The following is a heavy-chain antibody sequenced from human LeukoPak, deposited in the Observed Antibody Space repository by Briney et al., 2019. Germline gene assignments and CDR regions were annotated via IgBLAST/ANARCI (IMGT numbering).Heavy chain of an antibody. CDR1: GFTFSSYA. CDR3: AKDRVYYDFWSGYYGHWFDP. J-gene: IGHJ5*02. V-gene: IGHV3-23*01. Sequence: GGSLRLSCAASGFTFSSYAMSWVRQAPGKGLEWVSAISGSGGSTYYADSVKGRFTISRDNSKNTLYLQMNSPRAEDTAVYYCAKDRVYYDFWSGYYGHWFDPWGQGTLVTVSS. CDR2: ISGSGGST. D-gene: IGHD3-3*01.